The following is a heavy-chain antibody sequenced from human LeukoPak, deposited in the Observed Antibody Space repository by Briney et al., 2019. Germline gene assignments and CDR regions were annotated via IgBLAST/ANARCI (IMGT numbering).Heavy chain of an antibody. Sequence: GGSLRLSCAASGFTVSDNYMSWVRQAPGKGLEWVSGIYSGGSTYYADSVKDRFTISRDSSKNTLYLQMHSLRAEDTAVYYCAKGDDYYDSPTDYWGQGTLVTVSS. CDR1: GFTVSDNY. D-gene: IGHD3-22*01. J-gene: IGHJ4*02. CDR3: AKGDDYYDSPTDY. CDR2: IYSGGST. V-gene: IGHV3-66*01.